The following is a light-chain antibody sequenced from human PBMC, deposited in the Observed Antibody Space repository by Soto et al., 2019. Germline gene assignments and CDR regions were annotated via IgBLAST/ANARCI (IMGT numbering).Light chain of an antibody. V-gene: IGKV3-20*01. Sequence: EIVLTQSPGTLSLSPGVRATLSCRASQSVSSSSLAWYQQKPGQAPRLLIYGASSGATGIPDRFSGSGSGTDFTLTISRLEPVDFAVYYCQQYGSSPITFGQGTRLEIK. CDR3: QQYGSSPIT. CDR2: GAS. J-gene: IGKJ5*01. CDR1: QSVSSSS.